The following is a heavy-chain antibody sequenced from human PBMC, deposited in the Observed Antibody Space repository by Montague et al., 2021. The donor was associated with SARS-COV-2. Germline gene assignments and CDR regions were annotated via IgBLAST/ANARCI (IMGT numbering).Heavy chain of an antibody. CDR3: ARATRRPIQNDAFDI. J-gene: IGHJ3*02. CDR2: ISYDGSNK. D-gene: IGHD2-2*02. CDR1: VFTFSSYA. Sequence: SLRLSCAASVFTFSSYAMHWVRQAPGKGLEWVAVISYDGSNKYSADSXXGRFTISRDNSKNTGYLQMNSLRAEDTAVYYCARATRRPIQNDAFDIWGRGTMVTVSS. V-gene: IGHV3-30*04.